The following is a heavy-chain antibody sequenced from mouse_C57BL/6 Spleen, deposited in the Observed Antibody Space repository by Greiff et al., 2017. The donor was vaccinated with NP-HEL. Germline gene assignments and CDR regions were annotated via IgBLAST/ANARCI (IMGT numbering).Heavy chain of an antibody. CDR1: GYSITSGYY. J-gene: IGHJ3*01. D-gene: IGHD2-3*01. V-gene: IGHV3-6*01. Sequence: ESGPGLVKPSQSLSLTCSVTGYSITSGYYWNWIRQFPGNKLEWMGYISYDGSNNYNPSLKNRISITRDTSKNQFFLKLNSVTTEDTATYYCARLDGRGFAYWGQGTLVTVSA. CDR2: ISYDGSN. CDR3: ARLDGRGFAY.